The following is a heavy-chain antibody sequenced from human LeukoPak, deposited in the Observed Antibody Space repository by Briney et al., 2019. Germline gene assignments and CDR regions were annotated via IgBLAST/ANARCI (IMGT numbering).Heavy chain of an antibody. CDR2: IYYSGST. V-gene: IGHV4-30-4*01. CDR3: ASRIAVANWYFDL. D-gene: IGHD6-19*01. J-gene: IGHJ2*01. Sequence: SETLSLTCTVSGGSISSGDYYWSWIRQPPGKGLEWIGYIYYSGSTYYNPSLKSRVTISVDTSKNQFSLKLSSVTAADTAVYYCASRIAVANWYFDLWGRGTLVTVSS. CDR1: GGSISSGDYY.